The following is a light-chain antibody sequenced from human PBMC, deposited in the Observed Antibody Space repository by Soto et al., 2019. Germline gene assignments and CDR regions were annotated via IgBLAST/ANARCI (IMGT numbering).Light chain of an antibody. CDR2: DVS. Sequence: QSALTQPRSVSGSPGQSVTISCTGTSSDIGGHISVSWFLQHPGKAPKLMIYDVSKRPSGVPDSFSGSKSGNTASLTISGLQAEDEADYYCCSSAGTFYVFGTGTKLTVL. J-gene: IGLJ1*01. CDR1: SSDIGGHIS. V-gene: IGLV2-11*01. CDR3: CSSAGTFYV.